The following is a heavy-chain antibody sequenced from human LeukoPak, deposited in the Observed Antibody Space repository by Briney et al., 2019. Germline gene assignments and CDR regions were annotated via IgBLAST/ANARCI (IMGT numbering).Heavy chain of an antibody. J-gene: IGHJ4*02. D-gene: IGHD3-22*01. CDR3: AREPPHYYDSSGYWSYFDY. V-gene: IGHV1-18*01. Sequence: ASVKVSCKASGYTFTSYGISWVRQAPGQGLEWMGWISAYNGNTNYAQKLQGRVTMTTDTSTSTAYKELRSLRSDDTAVYYCAREPPHYYDSSGYWSYFDYWGQGTLVTVSS. CDR1: GYTFTSYG. CDR2: ISAYNGNT.